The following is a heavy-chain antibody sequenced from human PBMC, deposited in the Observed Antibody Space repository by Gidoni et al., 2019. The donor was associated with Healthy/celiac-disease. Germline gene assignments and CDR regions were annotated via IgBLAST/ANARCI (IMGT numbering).Heavy chain of an antibody. CDR3: AKDGGWWGGSFMGSFDY. J-gene: IGHJ4*02. CDR2: IRGSGCST. Sequence: EVQLLESGGGLVQPGGSLRLSCAASGFTFSSYAMSWVSQAPGKGLEWVSAIRGSGCSTYYADSVKGLFTISRDKSKNTLYLQMNSLRAEDTAVYYCAKDGGWWGGSFMGSFDYWGQGTLVTVSS. D-gene: IGHD2-15*01. V-gene: IGHV3-23*01. CDR1: GFTFSSYA.